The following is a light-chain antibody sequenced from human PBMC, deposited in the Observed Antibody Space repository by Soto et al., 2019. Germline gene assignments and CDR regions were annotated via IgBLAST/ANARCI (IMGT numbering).Light chain of an antibody. Sequence: QSAQTQPASVSGSPGQSITISCTGTSSDVGGYNYVSWYQQYPGKAPKLMIYEVSNRPSGVSNRFSGSKSGNTASLTISGLQAEDEADYYCSSYTSSSVVFGGGTKVTVL. V-gene: IGLV2-14*01. CDR1: SSDVGGYNY. CDR2: EVS. CDR3: SSYTSSSVV. J-gene: IGLJ2*01.